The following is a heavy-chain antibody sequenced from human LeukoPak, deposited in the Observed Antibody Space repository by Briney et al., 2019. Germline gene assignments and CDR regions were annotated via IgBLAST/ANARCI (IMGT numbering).Heavy chain of an antibody. CDR2: IKQDGTEK. D-gene: IGHD1-14*01. Sequence: GGSLRLSCAASGFTFSNYWMSWVRQAPGKGLEWVANIKQDGTEKYYVDSVKGRFTISRDNAKNSLYLQMNSLRADDTDLYYCARHNPLWGYWGQGTLVTVSS. V-gene: IGHV3-7*04. CDR3: ARHNPLWGY. J-gene: IGHJ4*02. CDR1: GFTFSNYW.